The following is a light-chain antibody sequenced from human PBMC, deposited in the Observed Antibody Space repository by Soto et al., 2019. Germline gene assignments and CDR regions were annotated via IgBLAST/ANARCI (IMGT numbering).Light chain of an antibody. CDR2: SDT. CDR3: AAWDDRLNGAL. Sequence: QSVQTQPPSASGTPGQRVTMSCSGGSSNIGSNTVSWYQHLPGTAPQLLIYSDTQRASGVADRFSGSKSGTSASLAISGLQSDDEADYYCAAWDDRLNGALFGTGTKVTVL. CDR1: SSNIGSNT. J-gene: IGLJ1*01. V-gene: IGLV1-44*01.